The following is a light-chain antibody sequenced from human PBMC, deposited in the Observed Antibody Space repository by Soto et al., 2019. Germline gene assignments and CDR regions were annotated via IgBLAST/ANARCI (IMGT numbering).Light chain of an antibody. V-gene: IGKV3-20*01. CDR2: GAS. J-gene: IGKJ3*01. CDR1: QTVTNNY. Sequence: EIVLTQSPGTLSLSPGERATLSCRASQTVTNNYLAWYQQKPGLAPRLLIFGASSRATGIPDRFGGSGSGTDFTLTISGLEPEDFAVYYCQQYGSSPLFTFGPGTKVDFK. CDR3: QQYGSSPLFT.